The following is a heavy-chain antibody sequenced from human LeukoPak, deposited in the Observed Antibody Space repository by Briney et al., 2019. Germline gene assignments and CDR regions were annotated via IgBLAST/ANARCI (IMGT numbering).Heavy chain of an antibody. V-gene: IGHV3-48*03. CDR2: IIRSGSNI. D-gene: IGHD6-19*01. CDR3: ARDPGLSGWHNFDY. Sequence: TGGSLRLSCAASGFTFSSYELNWVRQAPGKGLEWVSYIIRSGSNIYYADSVKGRFNISKDNAKNSLYLQMNSLRDEDTAVYYCARDPGLSGWHNFDYWGEGTLVTVSS. CDR1: GFTFSSYE. J-gene: IGHJ4*02.